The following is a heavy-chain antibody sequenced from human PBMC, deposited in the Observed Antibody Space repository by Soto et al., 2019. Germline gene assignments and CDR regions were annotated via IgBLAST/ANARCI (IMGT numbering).Heavy chain of an antibody. CDR2: IYPGDSYT. V-gene: IGHV5-51*01. D-gene: IGHD3-22*01. Sequence: ESLMISCNGPGYILTRYCIGWVRQMPWKGPEWRWIIYPGDSYTRYSPSFQGQFTISDDKSISTAYLQWSRLKASDPAMYYCARPGAGGYYDSSGYRNARHAFDIWGQGTMVTVSS. CDR3: ARPGAGGYYDSSGYRNARHAFDI. J-gene: IGHJ3*02. CDR1: GYILTRYC.